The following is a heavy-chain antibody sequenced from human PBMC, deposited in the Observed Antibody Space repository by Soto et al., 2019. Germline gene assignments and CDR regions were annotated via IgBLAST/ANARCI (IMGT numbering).Heavy chain of an antibody. V-gene: IGHV3-30*18. CDR2: ISYDGSNK. CDR1: GFTFSSYG. Sequence: QVQLVESGGGVVQPGRSLRLSCAASGFTFSSYGMHWVRQAPGKGLEWVAVISYDGSNKYYADSVKSRFTISRDNSKNTLYLQMNSLRAEDTAVYYCAKDHRPGIAAAGGRYYYYGMDVWGQGTTVTVSS. CDR3: AKDHRPGIAAAGGRYYYYGMDV. D-gene: IGHD6-13*01. J-gene: IGHJ6*02.